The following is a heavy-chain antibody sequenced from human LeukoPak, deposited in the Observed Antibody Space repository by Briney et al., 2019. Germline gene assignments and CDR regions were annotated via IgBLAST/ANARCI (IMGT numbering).Heavy chain of an antibody. CDR3: VRDKTTVTTFDS. Sequence: PGGSLRLSCAASGFTFNDYWMHWVRQAPGKGLGWVSRVNPDGTIRGYADSVKGRFTISRDIAKNTVYLQMNSLRAEDTAVYYCVRDKTTVTTFDSWGQGTLVTVSS. CDR2: VNPDGTIR. V-gene: IGHV3-74*01. D-gene: IGHD4-17*01. CDR1: GFTFNDYW. J-gene: IGHJ4*02.